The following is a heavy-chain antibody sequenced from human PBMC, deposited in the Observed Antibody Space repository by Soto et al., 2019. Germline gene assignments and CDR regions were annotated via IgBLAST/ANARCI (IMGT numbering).Heavy chain of an antibody. CDR3: ARGARICSGGTCYRGFDI. J-gene: IGHJ3*02. CDR1: GFTFSPSS. Sequence: GGSLRLSCAGSGFTFSPSSMNWVRQAPGEGLEWISYISGSSSSTDYADSVKGRFTVSRDNAENSLYLQVNSLRVEDTAIYYCARGARICSGGTCYRGFDIWGQGTMVTVSS. CDR2: ISGSSSST. D-gene: IGHD2-15*01. V-gene: IGHV3-48*01.